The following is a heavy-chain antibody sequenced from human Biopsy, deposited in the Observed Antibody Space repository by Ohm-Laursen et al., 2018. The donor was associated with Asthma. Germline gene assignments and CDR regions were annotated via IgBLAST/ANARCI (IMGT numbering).Heavy chain of an antibody. V-gene: IGHV4-30-4*01. CDR1: RGYTGSSDHH. CDR3: ARVVSYGDIYFGIDV. CDR2: VFWSGST. J-gene: IGHJ6*02. D-gene: IGHD4-17*01. Sequence: SQTLSLTCGVSRGYTGSSDHHWAWIRQAPGKGLEWIGFVFWSGSTHYSRSLERRVSISIDTATNEFSMKLWSVTPADTAVYFCARVVSYGDIYFGIDVWGPGNTVVVS.